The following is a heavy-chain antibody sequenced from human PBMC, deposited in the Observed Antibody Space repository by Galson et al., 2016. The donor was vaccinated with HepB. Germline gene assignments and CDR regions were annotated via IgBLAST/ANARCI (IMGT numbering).Heavy chain of an antibody. D-gene: IGHD3-9*01. V-gene: IGHV3-23*01. CDR1: GFTFSSYA. Sequence: SLRLSCAASGFTFSSYAMSWVRQAPGKGLEWVSTIGGGGGNTDYADSVKDRFTISRDNSKNTLYLQMNSLRAEDTAVYYCAKDRSPYYDIVTGYFPDNDAFDIWGQGTMVTVSS. CDR3: AKDRSPYYDIVTGYFPDNDAFDI. J-gene: IGHJ3*02. CDR2: IGGGGGNT.